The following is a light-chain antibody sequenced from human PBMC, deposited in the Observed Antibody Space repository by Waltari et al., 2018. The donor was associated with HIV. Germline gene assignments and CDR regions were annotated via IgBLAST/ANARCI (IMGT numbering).Light chain of an antibody. V-gene: IGKV3-11*01. CDR3: QERTNWPQYT. J-gene: IGKJ2*01. CDR2: EAS. CDR1: QTISGY. Sequence: EIVLTQSPATLSLSPGESATLSCRASQTISGYLAWYQQRPCQAPRLLMYEASNRAAGIPARFNGGGSGTDFTLTISSLEAEDSAVYYCQERTNWPQYTFGQGTKLEIK.